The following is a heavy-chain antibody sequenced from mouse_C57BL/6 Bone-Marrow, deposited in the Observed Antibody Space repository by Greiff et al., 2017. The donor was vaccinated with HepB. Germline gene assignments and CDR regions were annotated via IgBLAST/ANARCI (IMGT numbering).Heavy chain of an antibody. CDR3: AREGCDCYCDCAMDY. V-gene: IGHV5-4*01. CDR1: GFTFSSYA. J-gene: IGHJ4*01. CDR2: ISDGGSYT. D-gene: IGHD2-3*01. Sequence: EVQLVESGGGLVKPGGSLKLSCAASGFTFSSYAMSWVRQTPEKRLEWVATISDGGSYTYYPDNVKGRFTIARDNAKNNLYLQMSHLKSEDAAMYYYAREGCDCYCDCAMDYWGRGTSVTVSS.